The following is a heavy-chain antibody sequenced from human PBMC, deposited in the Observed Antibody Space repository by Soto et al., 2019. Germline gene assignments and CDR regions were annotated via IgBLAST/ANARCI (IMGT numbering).Heavy chain of an antibody. CDR3: ASLGGSQSYNWFDP. V-gene: IGHV4-59*12. D-gene: IGHD3-16*01. CDR1: GASISSYY. J-gene: IGHJ5*02. Sequence: SETLSLTCSVSGASISSYYWSWIRQPPGKGLEWIGYISYSGSTNYNPSLKSRVTISVDTSKNQFSLKLSSVTAADTAVYYCASLGGSQSYNWFDPWGQGTLVTVSS. CDR2: ISYSGST.